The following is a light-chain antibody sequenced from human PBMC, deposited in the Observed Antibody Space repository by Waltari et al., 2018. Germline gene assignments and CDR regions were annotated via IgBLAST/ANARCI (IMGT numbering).Light chain of an antibody. CDR3: QQRSNWPPLT. CDR2: DAS. J-gene: IGKJ4*01. CDR1: QSVSSY. V-gene: IGKV3-11*01. Sequence: EIVLTQSPATLSLSPGERATLSCRASQSVSSYLAWYQQKPGQAPRLLIYDASNRATGIPARFIGSRSGTDFTLTISSLVPEDFAVYYCQQRSNWPPLTFGGGTKVEIK.